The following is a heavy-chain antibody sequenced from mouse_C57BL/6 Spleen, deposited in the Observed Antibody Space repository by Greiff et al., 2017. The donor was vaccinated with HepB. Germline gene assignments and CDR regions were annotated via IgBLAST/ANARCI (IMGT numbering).Heavy chain of an antibody. Sequence: EVKLVESGGGLVKPGGSLKLSCAASGFTFSDYGMHWVRQAPEKGLEWVAYISSGSSTIYYADTVKGRFTISRDNAKNTLFLQMTSLRSEDTAMYYCARPLITTVVATRYFDVWGTGTTVTVSS. CDR1: GFTFSDYG. D-gene: IGHD1-1*01. V-gene: IGHV5-17*01. J-gene: IGHJ1*03. CDR2: ISSGSSTI. CDR3: ARPLITTVVATRYFDV.